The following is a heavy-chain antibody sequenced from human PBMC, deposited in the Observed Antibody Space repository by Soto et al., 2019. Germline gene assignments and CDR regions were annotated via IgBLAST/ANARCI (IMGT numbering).Heavy chain of an antibody. D-gene: IGHD3-10*01. CDR3: ASLDMVRGVIISRGAFDI. J-gene: IGHJ3*02. Sequence: SETLSLTCNVTGGSMSRGDYYWSWIRQPPGKGLEWIGYIYSSGSTYYNPSLKSRVTISVDTSKNQFSLKLSSVTAADTAVYYCASLDMVRGVIISRGAFDIWGQGTMVTVSS. V-gene: IGHV4-30-4*01. CDR1: GGSMSRGDYY. CDR2: IYSSGST.